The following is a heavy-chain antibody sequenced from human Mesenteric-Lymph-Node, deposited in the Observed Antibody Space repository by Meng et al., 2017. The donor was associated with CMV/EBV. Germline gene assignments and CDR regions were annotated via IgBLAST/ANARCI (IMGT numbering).Heavy chain of an antibody. J-gene: IGHJ6*02. D-gene: IGHD3/OR15-3a*01. CDR1: GFTFSSYW. Sequence: GESLKISCAASGFTFSSYWMSWVRQAPGKGLEWVANINQDGSERYYVDSVKGRFTISRDDARNSLNLRMNSLRAEDTAVYYCARGNDFRYGMGVWGQGTTVTVSS. CDR2: INQDGSER. CDR3: ARGNDFRYGMGV. V-gene: IGHV3-7*01.